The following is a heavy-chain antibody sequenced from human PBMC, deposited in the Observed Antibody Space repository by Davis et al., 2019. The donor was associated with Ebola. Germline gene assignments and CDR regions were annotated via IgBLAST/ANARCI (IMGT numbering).Heavy chain of an antibody. CDR2: INPITGGT. Sequence: ASVKVSCKASGYRFTSYYMHWVRQAPGQGLEWMGIINPITGGTSYAQNFQVRVNMTRDTSTSTVYMELSSLRSEDTAVYYCGREGGRYYDSSGYVFDIWGQGTMVKVSS. D-gene: IGHD3-22*01. CDR1: GYRFTSYY. J-gene: IGHJ3*02. V-gene: IGHV1-46*01. CDR3: GREGGRYYDSSGYVFDI.